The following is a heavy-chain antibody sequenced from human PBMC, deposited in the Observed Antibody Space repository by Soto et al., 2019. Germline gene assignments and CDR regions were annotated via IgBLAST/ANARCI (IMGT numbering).Heavy chain of an antibody. J-gene: IGHJ5*02. Sequence: GASVKVACKASGYTFTGYYMPWVRQAPGQGLEWMGWINPNSGGTNYAQKFQGWVTMTRDTSISTAYMELSRLRSDDTAAYYCARGLNYDILTDWFDPWGQGTLVTVSS. CDR3: ARGLNYDILTDWFDP. CDR1: GYTFTGYY. D-gene: IGHD3-9*01. V-gene: IGHV1-2*04. CDR2: INPNSGGT.